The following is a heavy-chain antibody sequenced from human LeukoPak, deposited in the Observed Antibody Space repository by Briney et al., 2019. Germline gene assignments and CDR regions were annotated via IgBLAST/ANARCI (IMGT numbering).Heavy chain of an antibody. V-gene: IGHV3-15*01. Sequence: GGSLRLSCAASGFTFSNAWMSCVRQAPGKGLEWVGRIKSKTDGGTTDYAAPVKGRFTTSRDDSKNTLYLQMNSLKTEDTAVYYCTTAYYYGSGSPRVYWGQGTLVTVSS. J-gene: IGHJ4*02. CDR1: GFTFSNAW. CDR2: IKSKTDGGTT. CDR3: TTAYYYGSGSPRVY. D-gene: IGHD3-10*01.